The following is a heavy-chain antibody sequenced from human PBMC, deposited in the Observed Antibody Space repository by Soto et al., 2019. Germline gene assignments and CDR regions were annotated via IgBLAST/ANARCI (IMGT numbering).Heavy chain of an antibody. V-gene: IGHV4-39*01. Sequence: SETLSLTCSVSGGSMSGRTYYWGWIRQPPGQGLEWIGSVYYSGTAYYNSSLKTRVTMSVDLSKNQFSLRLTSVTAADTAVYYCATSADNWFDPWGQGTLGTVS. CDR3: ATSADNWFDP. CDR1: GGSMSGRTYY. CDR2: VYYSGTA. J-gene: IGHJ5*02.